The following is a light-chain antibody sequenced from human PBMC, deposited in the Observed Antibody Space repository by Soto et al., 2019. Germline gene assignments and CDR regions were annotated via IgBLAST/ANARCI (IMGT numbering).Light chain of an antibody. Sequence: EVVMRQSPATLPVSPGEGATLSCRASQGIGDTLAWYQHKPGQTPRLLIYDTSTRATGVPTRFSGSRSGAEFTLTITGLQSEYFAVYYCRPYNSWPLTFGGGTKV. V-gene: IGKV3-15*01. CDR3: RPYNSWPLT. CDR2: DTS. J-gene: IGKJ4*02. CDR1: QGIGDT.